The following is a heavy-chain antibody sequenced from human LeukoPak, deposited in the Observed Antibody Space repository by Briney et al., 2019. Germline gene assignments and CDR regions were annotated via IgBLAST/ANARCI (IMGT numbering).Heavy chain of an antibody. J-gene: IGHJ5*02. D-gene: IGHD2-2*01. CDR1: GFTFSSYS. V-gene: IGHV3-21*01. CDR2: ISSSSSYI. Sequence: GGSLRLSCAAPGFTFSSYSMNWVRQAPGKGLEWVSSISSSSSYIYYADSVKGRFTISRDNAKNSLYLQMNSLRAEDTAAYYCARDREYCSSTSCSNWFDPWGQGTLVTVSS. CDR3: ARDREYCSSTSCSNWFDP.